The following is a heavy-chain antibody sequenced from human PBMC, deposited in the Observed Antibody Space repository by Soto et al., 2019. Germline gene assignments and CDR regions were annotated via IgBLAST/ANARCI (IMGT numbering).Heavy chain of an antibody. CDR3: ARGGGYCSGTSCYTYFFDY. D-gene: IGHD2-2*01. J-gene: IGHJ4*02. CDR1: SDSVSSSSYY. Sequence: SETLSLTCTVSSDSVSSSSYYWSWVRQPPGKGLEWIGYIHHSGSTNFNPSLKSRVTISVDTSKNQFSLRLSSVTAADTAMYYCARGGGYCSGTSCYTYFFDYWGQGTPVTVSS. V-gene: IGHV4-61*01. CDR2: IHHSGST.